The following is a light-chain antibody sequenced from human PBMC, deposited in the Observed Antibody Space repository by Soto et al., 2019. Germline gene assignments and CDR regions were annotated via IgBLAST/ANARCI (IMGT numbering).Light chain of an antibody. CDR1: QSVSSN. CDR3: QQYNNWPLLFT. J-gene: IGKJ3*01. V-gene: IGKV3-15*01. CDR2: GAS. Sequence: EIVMTQSPATLSVSPGERATLSCRASQSVSSNLAWYQQKPGQAPRLLIYGASTRATGIPARFSASWSGTESTLTISSLQSKDFAVYYCQQYNNWPLLFTFGPGTKSGYQ.